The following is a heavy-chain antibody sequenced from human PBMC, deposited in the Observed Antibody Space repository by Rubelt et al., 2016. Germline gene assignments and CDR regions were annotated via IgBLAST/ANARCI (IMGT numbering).Heavy chain of an antibody. J-gene: IGHJ5*01. Sequence: QVQLVQSGAEVKKPGASVKLSCKASGYSFSTSDINWVRQGTGQGLEWMGWINAYNGNTNNAQQFQVRFTMTTYTSRSPAYMERRSLTTDDTAPYYWAGVLLPEWFDSWGQGTLVTVSS. D-gene: IGHD1-14*01. CDR2: INAYNGNT. V-gene: IGHV1-8*01. CDR1: GYSFSTSD. CDR3: AGVLLPEWFDS.